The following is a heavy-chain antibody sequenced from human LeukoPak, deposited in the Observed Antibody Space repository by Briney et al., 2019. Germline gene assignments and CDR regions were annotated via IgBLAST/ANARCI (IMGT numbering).Heavy chain of an antibody. CDR3: ATYLRSGPIDS. CDR1: GFTFSDYG. Sequence: GGSLRLSCAASGFTFSDYGMNWVRRAPGKGLEWVSYISLSTGIIYYADSVKGRFTISRDNAKNSLSLQMNNLRGEGTAVYYCATYLRSGPIDSWGQGTLVTVSS. V-gene: IGHV3-48*04. D-gene: IGHD2/OR15-2a*01. J-gene: IGHJ4*02. CDR2: ISLSTGII.